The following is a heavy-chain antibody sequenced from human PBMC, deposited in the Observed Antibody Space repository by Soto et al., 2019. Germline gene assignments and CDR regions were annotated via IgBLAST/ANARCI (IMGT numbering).Heavy chain of an antibody. Sequence: SVKVSCKASGGTFSSYAISWVRQAPGQGLEWMGGIIPIFGTANYAQKFQGRVTITADESTSTAYMELSSLRSEDTAVYYCARERIPSTTIFGVVTPIYGMDVWGQGTTVTVSS. CDR1: GGTFSSYA. CDR2: IIPIFGTA. V-gene: IGHV1-69*13. D-gene: IGHD3-3*01. CDR3: ARERIPSTTIFGVVTPIYGMDV. J-gene: IGHJ6*02.